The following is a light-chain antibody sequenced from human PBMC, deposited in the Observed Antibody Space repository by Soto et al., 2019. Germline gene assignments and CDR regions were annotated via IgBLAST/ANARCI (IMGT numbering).Light chain of an antibody. CDR3: QQYGSSQYT. V-gene: IGKV3-20*01. CDR1: QSVSSSY. Sequence: EIVLTQSPGTLSLSPGERATLSCRASQSVSSSYLAWYQQKPGQAPRLLIYGASSRATGIPDRFSGSGSGTDLPLTISRLETEDFAVYYCQQYGSSQYTFGQGAKLEIK. CDR2: GAS. J-gene: IGKJ2*01.